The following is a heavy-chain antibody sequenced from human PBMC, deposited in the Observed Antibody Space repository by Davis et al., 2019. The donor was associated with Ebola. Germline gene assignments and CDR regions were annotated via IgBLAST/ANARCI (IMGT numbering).Heavy chain of an antibody. Sequence: MPSETLSLTCAVYGGSFSGYYWSWIRQPPGKGLEWIGEINHSGSTNYNPSLKSRVTISVDTSKNQFSLKLSSVTAADTAVYYCARVPLIYYDSSGYYWDYWGQGTLVTVSS. J-gene: IGHJ4*02. CDR1: GGSFSGYY. D-gene: IGHD3-22*01. CDR2: INHSGST. V-gene: IGHV4-34*01. CDR3: ARVPLIYYDSSGYYWDY.